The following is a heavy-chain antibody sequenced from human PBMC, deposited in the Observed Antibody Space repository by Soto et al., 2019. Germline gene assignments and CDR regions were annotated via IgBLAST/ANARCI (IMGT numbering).Heavy chain of an antibody. CDR1: GGSFSGYY. J-gene: IGHJ5*02. CDR2: INHSGST. Sequence: PSETLSLTCAVYGGSFSGYYWSWIRQPPGKGLEWIGEINHSGSTNYNPSLKSRITISVDTSKNQFSLKLSSVTAADTAVYYCARDQRLYNWFDPWGQGTLVTVSS. D-gene: IGHD2-2*01. CDR3: ARDQRLYNWFDP. V-gene: IGHV4-34*01.